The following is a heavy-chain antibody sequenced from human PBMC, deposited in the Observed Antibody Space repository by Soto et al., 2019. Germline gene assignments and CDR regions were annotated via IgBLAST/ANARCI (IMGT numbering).Heavy chain of an antibody. CDR1: GYTFSTYY. CDR2: INPSGGST. CDR3: ARYDYNGHYFDY. Sequence: GASVKVSCKASGYTFSTYYMHWVRQAPGQGYEWMGIINPSGGSTTYAQKFQGRVTMTRDTSTTTVYTELSSLRSEDTAVYYCARYDYNGHYFDYWGQGTLVTVSS. D-gene: IGHD4-4*01. V-gene: IGHV1-46*01. J-gene: IGHJ4*02.